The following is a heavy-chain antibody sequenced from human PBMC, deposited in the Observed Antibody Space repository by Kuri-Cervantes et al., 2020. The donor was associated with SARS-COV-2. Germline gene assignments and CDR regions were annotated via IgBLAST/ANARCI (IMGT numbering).Heavy chain of an antibody. Sequence: ASVKVSCKASGYTFTGYYMHWVRQAPGQGLEWMGWINPNSDGTNYAQKFQGRVTMTRDTSISTAYMELSRLRSDDTAVYYCARISSGSVLRFLEWSAEDAFDIWGQGTMVTVSS. CDR3: ARISSGSVLRFLEWSAEDAFDI. D-gene: IGHD3-3*01. CDR1: GYTFTGYY. CDR2: INPNSDGT. J-gene: IGHJ3*02. V-gene: IGHV1-2*02.